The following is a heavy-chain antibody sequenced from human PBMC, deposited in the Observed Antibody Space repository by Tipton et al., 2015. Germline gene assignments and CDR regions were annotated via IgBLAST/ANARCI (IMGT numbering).Heavy chain of an antibody. CDR2: IYYSGST. Sequence: TLSLTCTVSGGSISSGGSYWSWIRQHPGKGLEWIGYIYYSGSTYCNPSLKSRVTISLDTSKNQFSLKLTSVTDADTAVYYCATAMGATSAYYWGQGTLVSVSS. J-gene: IGHJ4*02. CDR3: ATAMGATSAYY. V-gene: IGHV4-31*03. D-gene: IGHD1-26*01. CDR1: GGSISSGGSY.